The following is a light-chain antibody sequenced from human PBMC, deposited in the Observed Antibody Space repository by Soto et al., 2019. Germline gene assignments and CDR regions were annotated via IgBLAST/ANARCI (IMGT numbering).Light chain of an antibody. CDR1: SGHSNYA. J-gene: IGLJ3*02. Sequence: QLVLTQLPSASASLGASVKLTCTLSSGHSNYAIAWHQQQPGKGPRYLMKVNSDGRHSKGGGTPDRFSGSSSGAERYLTISSLQSEDEADYYCQIWGTGSPWVFGGGTKLTVL. V-gene: IGLV4-69*01. CDR2: VNSDGRH. CDR3: QIWGTGSPWV.